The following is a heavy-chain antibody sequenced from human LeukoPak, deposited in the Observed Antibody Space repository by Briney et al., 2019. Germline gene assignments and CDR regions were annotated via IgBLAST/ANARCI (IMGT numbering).Heavy chain of an antibody. CDR3: AKDRSSGWVFDY. V-gene: IGHV3-23*01. CDR2: ISGSGDSA. Sequence: PGGSLRLSCGASGFNFSNYEMNWVRQAPGKGLEWVSAISGSGDSAYYADSVKGRFTISRDNSKNTLYLQMKSLRAEDTALYYCAKDRSSGWVFDYWGQGTLVTVSS. D-gene: IGHD6-19*01. J-gene: IGHJ4*02. CDR1: GFNFSNYE.